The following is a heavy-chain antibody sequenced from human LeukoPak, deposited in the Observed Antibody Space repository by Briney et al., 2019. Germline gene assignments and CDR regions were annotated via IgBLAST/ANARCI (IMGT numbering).Heavy chain of an antibody. CDR1: GGSISSGDYH. CDR2: IYYSGST. J-gene: IGHJ3*02. Sequence: SQTLSLTCTVSGGSISSGDYHWRWIRQPPGKGLEWIGYIYYSGSTYYNPSLKSRVTISVDTSKNQFSLKLSSVTAADTAVYYCARAYYYDSSGYYFLSAFDIWGQGTMVTVSS. V-gene: IGHV4-30-4*01. CDR3: ARAYYYDSSGYYFLSAFDI. D-gene: IGHD3-22*01.